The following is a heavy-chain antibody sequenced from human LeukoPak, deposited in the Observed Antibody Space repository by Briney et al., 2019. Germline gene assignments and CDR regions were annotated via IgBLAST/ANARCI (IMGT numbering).Heavy chain of an antibody. CDR2: ISSSGSTI. J-gene: IGHJ4*02. D-gene: IGHD6-19*01. Sequence: GGSLRLSCAASGFTFSSYEMNWVRQAPGKGLEWVSYISSSGSTIYYADSVKGRFTISRDNAKNSLYLQMNSLRAEDTAVYYCARGAQWLGLDYWGQGTLVTVSS. V-gene: IGHV3-48*03. CDR1: GFTFSSYE. CDR3: ARGAQWLGLDY.